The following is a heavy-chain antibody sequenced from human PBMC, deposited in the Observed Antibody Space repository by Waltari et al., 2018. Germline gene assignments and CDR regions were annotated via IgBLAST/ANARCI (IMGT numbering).Heavy chain of an antibody. V-gene: IGHV3-66*02. Sequence: EVQLVASGGGLVQPGGSLRLSCAASGFTVPHNYMSWVRQAPGKGLEWVAVIYSVGSTYYADSVKGRVTISRDNSKNTVYLQMNSLRDEDTAVYYCARSTGTWPSYFDYWGQGTLVTVSS. CDR3: ARSTGTWPSYFDY. CDR1: GFTVPHNY. D-gene: IGHD1-1*01. CDR2: IYSVGST. J-gene: IGHJ4*02.